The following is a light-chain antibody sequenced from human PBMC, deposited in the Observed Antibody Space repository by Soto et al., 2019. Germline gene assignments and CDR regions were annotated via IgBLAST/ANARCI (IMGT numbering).Light chain of an antibody. J-gene: IGLJ1*01. CDR3: CSYAGSFFYV. V-gene: IGLV2-11*01. CDR2: DVS. Sequence: SVLTQPRSVSRSPGQSVTISCPGTSSDVGGYNYVSWYQQHPGKAPKLMIYDVSKRPSGVPDRFSGSKSGNTASLTISGLQAEDEADYYCCSYAGSFFYVFGTGTKVTVL. CDR1: SSDVGGYNY.